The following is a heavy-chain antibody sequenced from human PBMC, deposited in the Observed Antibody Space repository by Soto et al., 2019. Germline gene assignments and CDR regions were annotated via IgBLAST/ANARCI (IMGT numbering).Heavy chain of an antibody. D-gene: IGHD2-15*01. CDR2: TNACNGNT. CDR1: GYTFTSYG. J-gene: IGHJ4*02. Sequence: GASVKVSCKASGYTFTSYGISWVRQAPGQGLEWMGWTNACNGNTKYSQKFQGRVTITRDTSASTAYMELSSLRSEDTAVYYCARTYCSGGSCYGPFDYWGQGTLVTVSS. CDR3: ARTYCSGGSCYGPFDY. V-gene: IGHV1-18*01.